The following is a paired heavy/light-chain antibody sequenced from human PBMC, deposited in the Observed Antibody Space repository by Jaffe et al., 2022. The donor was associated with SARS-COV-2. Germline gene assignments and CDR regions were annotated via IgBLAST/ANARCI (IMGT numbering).Light chain of an antibody. CDR3: QQYGDSPPYT. V-gene: IGKV3-20*01. Sequence: EIVLTQSPGTLSLSPGERATLSCRASQSISSSYLAWYQQKHGQAPRLLIYGASTRATGIPDRFTGSGSGTDFTLTISRLEPEDFAVYYCQQYGDSPPYTFGQGTKLEIK. CDR2: GAS. CDR1: QSISSSY. J-gene: IGKJ2*01.
Heavy chain of an antibody. CDR2: MYTSGNT. CDR1: GFTVGSNY. D-gene: IGHD3-10*01. CDR3: ARGPSQLWYIFDY. Sequence: EELLVESGGGLVQPGGSLRLSCAASGFTVGSNYMSWVRQAPGKGLEWVSIMYTSGNTYYADSVKGRFTISRDNSKNTLYLQMNSLRPEDTAVYYCARGPSQLWYIFDYWGQGTPVTVSS. V-gene: IGHV3-66*02. J-gene: IGHJ4*02.